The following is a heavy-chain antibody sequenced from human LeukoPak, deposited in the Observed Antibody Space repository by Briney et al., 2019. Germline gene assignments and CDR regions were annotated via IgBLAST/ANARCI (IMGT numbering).Heavy chain of an antibody. Sequence: GASVKVSCKASGYTFTRYYMHWVRQAPGQGLEWMGSINPNSGGTNYAQKFQGRVTMTRDTSISTAYMELSRLRSDDTAVYYCARQVGYCTNGVCSRFDYWGQGTLVTVSS. CDR3: ARQVGYCTNGVCSRFDY. V-gene: IGHV1-2*02. CDR2: INPNSGGT. CDR1: GYTFTRYY. J-gene: IGHJ4*02. D-gene: IGHD2-8*01.